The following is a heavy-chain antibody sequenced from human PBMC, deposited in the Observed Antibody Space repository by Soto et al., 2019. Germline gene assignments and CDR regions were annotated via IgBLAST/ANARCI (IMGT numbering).Heavy chain of an antibody. Sequence: QITLKESGPTLVKRTQTLTLTCTFSGFSLNTSGVGVGWIRQPPGKALEWLALIYWDDDKGYRPSLKSRLSSSKDTAQDQMLLTTTTMDPLDTSTYFCVNLIGCLQVGWYFDYWGQGTVVTVPS. V-gene: IGHV2-5*02. CDR2: IYWDDDK. D-gene: IGHD3-22*01. CDR1: GFSLNTSGVG. J-gene: IGHJ4*02. CDR3: VNLIGCLQVGWYFDY.